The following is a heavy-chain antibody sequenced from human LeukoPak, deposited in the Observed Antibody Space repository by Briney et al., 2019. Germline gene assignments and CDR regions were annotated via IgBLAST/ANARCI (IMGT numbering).Heavy chain of an antibody. CDR3: ARGDRSSSILEDAFDI. Sequence: ASVKVSCRASGSTFTGNYIHWVRQAPGQGLEWMGWINPNSGGTKFAQKFQGRVTMTRDTSISTAYMDLSRLTSDDTAVYYCARGDRSSSILEDAFDIWGQGTLVTVSS. CDR1: GSTFTGNY. V-gene: IGHV1-2*02. D-gene: IGHD6-6*01. CDR2: INPNSGGT. J-gene: IGHJ3*02.